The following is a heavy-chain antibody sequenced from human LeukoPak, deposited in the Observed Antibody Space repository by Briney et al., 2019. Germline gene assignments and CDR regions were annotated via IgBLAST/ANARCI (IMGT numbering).Heavy chain of an antibody. Sequence: SETLSLTCAVYGGSFSGYYWSWIRQPPGKGLEWIGEINHSGSTNYNPSLKSRVTISVDTSKNQFSLKLSSVSAADTAVYYCARRTAHPGPRITMVRGATDYWGQGTLVTVSS. D-gene: IGHD3-10*01. V-gene: IGHV4-34*01. J-gene: IGHJ4*02. CDR1: GGSFSGYY. CDR2: INHSGST. CDR3: ARRTAHPGPRITMVRGATDY.